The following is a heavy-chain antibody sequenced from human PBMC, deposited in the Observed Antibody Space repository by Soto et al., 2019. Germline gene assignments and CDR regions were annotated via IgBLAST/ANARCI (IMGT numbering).Heavy chain of an antibody. V-gene: IGHV3-15*01. J-gene: IGHJ4*02. CDR1: GFTFSNAW. CDR3: TTHYGSGSMYYFDY. Sequence: EVQLVESGGGLVKPGGSLRLSCAASGFTFSNAWMNWVRQAPGKGLEWVGRIKSKTDGGTTDYAAPVKGRFTISRDDSKNTLYLQMNSLKTEDTAVYYCTTHYGSGSMYYFDYWGQGTLVTVSS. CDR2: IKSKTDGGTT. D-gene: IGHD3-10*01.